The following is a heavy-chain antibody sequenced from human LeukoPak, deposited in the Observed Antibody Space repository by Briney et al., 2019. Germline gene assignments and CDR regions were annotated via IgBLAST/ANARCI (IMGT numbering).Heavy chain of an antibody. V-gene: IGHV3-13*01. J-gene: IGHJ4*02. CDR2: IGTAGDT. CDR3: ARGGLVPGDYFDY. Sequence: GGSLRLSCVVSGFTFSNYDLHWVRQATGKGLESVSAIGTAGDTYYPDSVKGRFTISRENAKKSLYLQMNSLRAGDTAVYYCARGGLVPGDYFDYWGQGTLVTVSS. D-gene: IGHD2-2*01. CDR1: GFTFSNYD.